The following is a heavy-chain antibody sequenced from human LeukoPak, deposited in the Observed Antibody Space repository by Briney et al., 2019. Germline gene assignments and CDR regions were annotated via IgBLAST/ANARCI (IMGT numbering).Heavy chain of an antibody. CDR1: SGSIRFYS. CDR2: LYYSGST. D-gene: IGHD3-10*01. CDR3: ARGGSGISNAFDI. Sequence: SETLSLTCTVSSGSIRFYSWSWIRQPPGKGLEWIGYLYYSGSTNSNPSLKSRVTMSVDTSKNQFSLKLRSVTAADTAVYYCARGGSGISNAFDIWGQGTMVTVSS. V-gene: IGHV4-59*01. J-gene: IGHJ3*02.